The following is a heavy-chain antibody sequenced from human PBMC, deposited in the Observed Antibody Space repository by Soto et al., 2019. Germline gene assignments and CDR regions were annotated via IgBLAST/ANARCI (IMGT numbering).Heavy chain of an antibody. V-gene: IGHV3-23*01. D-gene: IGHD5-12*01. Sequence: EVQLLESGGGLVQPCGSLRLSCAASGFTFSSYAMSWVRQAPGRGLQWVSTISGSAGSTYYADSVKCRFTISRDNSKNTVYMEMNSLRAEDSALYYCAKCAPLCRLYDYGFDYRGQGTLVTVSS. J-gene: IGHJ4*02. CDR3: AKCAPLCRLYDYGFDY. CDR1: GFTFSSYA. CDR2: ISGSAGST.